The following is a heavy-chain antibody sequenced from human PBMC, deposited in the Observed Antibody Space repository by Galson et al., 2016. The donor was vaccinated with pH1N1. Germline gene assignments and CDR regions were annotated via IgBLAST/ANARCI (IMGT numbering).Heavy chain of an antibody. Sequence: LRLSCAASGFGFGDYAMSWVRQAPGRGLEWVGLIRSKVYGGTTEYAASVKGRFTILRDDSKYIAYLQMNSLRTEDTAVYFCTRARYNLLTGYLIDYWGQGTLVTVSS. V-gene: IGHV3-49*04. CDR2: IRSKVYGGTT. CDR3: TRARYNLLTGYLIDY. D-gene: IGHD3-9*01. J-gene: IGHJ4*02. CDR1: GFGFGDYA.